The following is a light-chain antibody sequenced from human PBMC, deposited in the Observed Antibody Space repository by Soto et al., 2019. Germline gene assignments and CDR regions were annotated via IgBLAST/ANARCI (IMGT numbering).Light chain of an antibody. CDR1: QGISSA. V-gene: IGKV1-13*02. Sequence: AMQLTQSPSSLSAAVGDRVTITCRASQGISSALAWYQQKPGKAPKLLIYDASSLESGVPSRFSGSGSGTDLTLTISSLQPEDFATYCCQQFSSFPLTFGGGTKVDIK. CDR2: DAS. J-gene: IGKJ4*01. CDR3: QQFSSFPLT.